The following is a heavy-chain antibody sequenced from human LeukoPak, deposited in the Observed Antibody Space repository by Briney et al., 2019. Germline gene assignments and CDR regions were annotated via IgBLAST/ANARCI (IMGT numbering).Heavy chain of an antibody. CDR2: IIPIFGTA. CDR3: ARQSRYYYDSSGYYGMDV. V-gene: IGHV1-69*13. D-gene: IGHD3-22*01. J-gene: IGHJ6*02. CDR1: GGTFSSYA. Sequence: SVKVSCKASGGTFSSYAISWVRQAPGQGLEWMGGIIPIFGTANYAQKFQGRVTITADESTSTAYMELSSLRSEDTAVYYCARQSRYYYDSSGYYGMDVWGQGTTVTVSS.